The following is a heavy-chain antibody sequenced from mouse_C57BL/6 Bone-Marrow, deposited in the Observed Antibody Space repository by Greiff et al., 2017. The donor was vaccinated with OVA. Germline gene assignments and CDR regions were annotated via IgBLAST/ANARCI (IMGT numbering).Heavy chain of an antibody. D-gene: IGHD2-4*01. CDR3: ARYDYDGAWFAY. V-gene: IGHV2-2*01. Sequence: VKVVESGPGLVQPSQSLSITCTVSGFSLTSYGVHWVRQSPGKGLEWLGVIWSGGSTDYNAAFISRLSISKDNSKSQVFFKMNSLQADDTAIYYCARYDYDGAWFAYWGQGTLVTVSA. J-gene: IGHJ3*01. CDR1: GFSLTSYG. CDR2: IWSGGST.